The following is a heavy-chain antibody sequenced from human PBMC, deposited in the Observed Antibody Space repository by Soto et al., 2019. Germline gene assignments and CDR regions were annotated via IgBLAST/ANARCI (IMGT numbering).Heavy chain of an antibody. V-gene: IGHV1-69*02. J-gene: IGHJ6*02. CDR2: IIPILGIA. CDR1: GGTFSSYT. CDR3: ASDIRRDGYRVWYYGLHV. D-gene: IGHD5-12*01. Sequence: QVQLVQSGAEVKKPGSSVQVSCKASGGTFSSYTISWVRQAPGQGLEWMGRIIPILGIANYAQKFQGRVTITADKATSTAYMELSSLRSEDMAVYYCASDIRRDGYRVWYYGLHVWGQGTTVTVSS.